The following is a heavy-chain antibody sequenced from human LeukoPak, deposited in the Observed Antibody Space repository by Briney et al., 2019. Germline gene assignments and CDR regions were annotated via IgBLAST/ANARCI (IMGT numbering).Heavy chain of an antibody. J-gene: IGHJ4*02. CDR2: IYYSGST. CDR3: ARLTTRPGGIRPLIMDF. Sequence: SETLSLTCSVSNGSISSDYWTWIRQPPGKGLEWIGYIYYSGSTKYNTSLESRATISLDTSRNQFSLKLTSMSAADTAVYYCARLTTRPGGIRPLIMDFWGQGTLVTVSS. V-gene: IGHV4-59*01. CDR1: NGSISSDY. D-gene: IGHD3-10*01.